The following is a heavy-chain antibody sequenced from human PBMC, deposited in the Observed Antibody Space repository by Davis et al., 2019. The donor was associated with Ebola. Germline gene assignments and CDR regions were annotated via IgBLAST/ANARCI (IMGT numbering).Heavy chain of an antibody. CDR2: INHSGST. CDR1: GGSFSGYY. CDR3: AGHDCHNSGYPFDY. V-gene: IGHV4-34*01. J-gene: IGHJ4*02. Sequence: SETLSLTCAVYGGSFSGYYWSWIRQLPGKGLEWNGEINHSGSTNYNPTLKSRLTISVDTTKNQFSLILRSVTATATAGYFCAGHDCHNSGYPFDYWGQGTLVTVSS. D-gene: IGHD6-19*01.